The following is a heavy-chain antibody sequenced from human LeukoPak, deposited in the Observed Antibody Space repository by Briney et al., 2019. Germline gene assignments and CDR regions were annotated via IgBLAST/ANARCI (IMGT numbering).Heavy chain of an antibody. CDR1: GGTFSSYA. Sequence: SVKVSCKASGGTFSSYAISWVRQAPGQGLEWMGRIIPMFGTANYAQKFQGRVTITTDESTSTAYMELSSLRSEDTAVYYCARGPGQQLVPSDYWGQGTLVTVS. J-gene: IGHJ4*02. CDR3: ARGPGQQLVPSDY. V-gene: IGHV1-69*05. D-gene: IGHD6-13*01. CDR2: IIPMFGTA.